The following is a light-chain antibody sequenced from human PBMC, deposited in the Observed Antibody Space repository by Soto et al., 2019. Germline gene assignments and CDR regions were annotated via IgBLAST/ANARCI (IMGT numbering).Light chain of an antibody. Sequence: QSVLTQPRSVSGSPGQSVTISCTGTSSDVGGYNYVSWYQQHPGKAPKLMIYDVSKRPSGVPDRFSGSKSGNTASLTISGLQAEDEADYSCCSYAGSYTWVFASGTKHTVL. V-gene: IGLV2-11*01. CDR3: CSYAGSYTWV. CDR1: SSDVGGYNY. J-gene: IGLJ1*01. CDR2: DVS.